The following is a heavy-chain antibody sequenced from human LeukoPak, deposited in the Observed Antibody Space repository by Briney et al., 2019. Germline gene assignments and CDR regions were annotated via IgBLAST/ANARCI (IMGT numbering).Heavy chain of an antibody. D-gene: IGHD5-24*01. CDR1: GFTFSDYY. J-gene: IGHJ4*02. CDR3: ARETLDAEMATIAPVFDY. CDR2: ISRRGNTI. Sequence: AGGSLRLSCAASGFTFSDYYMSWIRQAPGKGLEWVSYISRRGNTIYYADSVKGRFTISRDNAKNSLYLQMNSLRAEDTAVYYCARETLDAEMATIAPVFDYWGQGTLVTVSS. V-gene: IGHV3-11*04.